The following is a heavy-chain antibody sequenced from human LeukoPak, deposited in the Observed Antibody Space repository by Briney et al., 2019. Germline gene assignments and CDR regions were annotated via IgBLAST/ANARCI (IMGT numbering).Heavy chain of an antibody. CDR2: IYPGDSDT. Sequence: GESLKISGKGSGYSFTSYWIGWVRQMPGKGLEWMGIIYPGDSDTRYSPSFQGQVTISADKSISTAYLQWSSLKASDTAMYYCARGSASRWARFTWGSGYYQDFDYWGQGTLVTVSS. D-gene: IGHD3-22*01. CDR1: GYSFTSYW. CDR3: ARGSASRWARFTWGSGYYQDFDY. J-gene: IGHJ4*02. V-gene: IGHV5-51*01.